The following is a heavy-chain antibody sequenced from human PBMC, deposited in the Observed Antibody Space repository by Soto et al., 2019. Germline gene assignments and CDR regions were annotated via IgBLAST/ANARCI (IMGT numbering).Heavy chain of an antibody. CDR3: ARGVIH. V-gene: IGHV4-30-2*01. D-gene: IGHD2-21*01. Sequence: SETLSLTCAVSGGSISSGGYSWSWIRQPPGKGLEWIGYMYHSGSTYYNPSLKSRVTISIDRSKNQFSLKLSSVTAADTAVYYCARGVIHWGQGTLVPVS. CDR2: MYHSGST. CDR1: GGSISSGGYS. J-gene: IGHJ4*02.